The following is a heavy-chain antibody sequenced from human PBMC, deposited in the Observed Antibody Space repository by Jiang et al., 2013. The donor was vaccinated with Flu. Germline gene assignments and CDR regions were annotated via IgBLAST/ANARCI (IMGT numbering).Heavy chain of an antibody. CDR3: ARGRITMVQGVANWFDP. J-gene: IGHJ5*02. CDR2: GGT. V-gene: IGHV1-2*02. D-gene: IGHD3-10*01. Sequence: GGTNYAQKFQGRVTMTRDTSISTAYMELSRLRSDDTAVYYCARGRITMVQGVANWFDPWGQGTLVTVSS.